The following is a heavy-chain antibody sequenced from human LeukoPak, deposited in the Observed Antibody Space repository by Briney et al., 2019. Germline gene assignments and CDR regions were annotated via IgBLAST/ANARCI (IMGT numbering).Heavy chain of an antibody. Sequence: GGSLRLSCAPSGFTFRVFWMSGVRQAPTKGGEWVANIKYDGSDKRYVDSVKGRFTVSRDNANNSLYLQMNSLRAEDTAVYYCVRGGGSFDSWGQGTLVTISS. CDR3: VRGGGSFDS. J-gene: IGHJ4*02. D-gene: IGHD3-16*01. CDR1: GFTFRVFW. V-gene: IGHV3-7*04. CDR2: IKYDGSDK.